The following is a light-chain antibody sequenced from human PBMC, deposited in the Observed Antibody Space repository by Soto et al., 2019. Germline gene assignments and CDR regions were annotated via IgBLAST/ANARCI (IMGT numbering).Light chain of an antibody. CDR2: DAL. V-gene: IGKV3-11*01. Sequence: EVVLTQSPATLSLSPGERATLSCRASQSVSSYLAWYQQKPGQAPRLLIYDALKRATGIPARFSGSGSGTDFTLTISSLESEDVAVYYCQQRSNWPRITFGQGTRLEIK. CDR1: QSVSSY. J-gene: IGKJ5*01. CDR3: QQRSNWPRIT.